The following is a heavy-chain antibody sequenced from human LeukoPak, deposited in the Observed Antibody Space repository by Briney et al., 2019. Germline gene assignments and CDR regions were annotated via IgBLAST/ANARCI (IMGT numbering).Heavy chain of an antibody. CDR1: GFSLSTSGMC. CDR2: IDWDDDK. D-gene: IGHD6-13*01. J-gene: IGHJ3*02. Sequence: SGPALVKPTQTLTLTCTFSGFSLSTSGMCVSWIRQPPGKALEWLALIDWDDDKYYSTSLKTRLTISKDTSKNQVVPTMTNVDPVDTATYYCARTGIAAAGRYAFDIWGQGTMVTVSS. V-gene: IGHV2-70*01. CDR3: ARTGIAAAGRYAFDI.